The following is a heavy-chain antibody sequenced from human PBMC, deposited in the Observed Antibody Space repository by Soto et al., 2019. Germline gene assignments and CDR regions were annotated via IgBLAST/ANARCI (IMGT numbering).Heavy chain of an antibody. J-gene: IGHJ6*02. CDR3: ARARYQLLHPYYYGMDV. CDR2: IHYSGST. D-gene: IGHD2-2*01. Sequence: QVQLQESGPGLVKPSETLSLTCTVSGGSISSYYWSWIRQSPGKGLEWNGYIHYSGSTKSNPSLKSRVTISVDTSRNQVSLKLSSVTAADSAVYFCARARYQLLHPYYYGMDVWGQGTTVTVSS. CDR1: GGSISSYY. V-gene: IGHV4-59*01.